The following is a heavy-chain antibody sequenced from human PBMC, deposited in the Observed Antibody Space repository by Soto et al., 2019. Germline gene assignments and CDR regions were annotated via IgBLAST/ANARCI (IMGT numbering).Heavy chain of an antibody. CDR3: ARERGRPDLRDTHYYDSSDLDYGMDV. V-gene: IGHV3-7*01. CDR1: GFTFSSYW. CDR2: INQDGSEK. D-gene: IGHD3-22*01. J-gene: IGHJ6*02. Sequence: EVRLVESGGGLVQPGGSLTLSCAASGFTFSSYWMTWVRQAPGKGLEWVANINQDGSEKYYMDSMMGRFTISRDNAKNSLLLQLNSLRAEDTAVYYCARERGRPDLRDTHYYDSSDLDYGMDVWGQGTTVTVSS.